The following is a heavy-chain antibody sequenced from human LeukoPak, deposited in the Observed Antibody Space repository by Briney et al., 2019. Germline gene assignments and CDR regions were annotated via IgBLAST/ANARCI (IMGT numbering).Heavy chain of an antibody. CDR2: IRSKANSYAT. V-gene: IGHV3-73*01. D-gene: IGHD7-27*01. CDR1: GFTFSGSA. CDR3: TRLTGDPY. Sequence: GGSLRLSCAASGFTFSGSAMHWVRQASGKGLEWVGRIRSKANSYATAYAASVKGRFTISRDDSKNTAYLQMNSLKTEDTAVYYRTRLTGDPYWGQGTLVTVSS. J-gene: IGHJ4*02.